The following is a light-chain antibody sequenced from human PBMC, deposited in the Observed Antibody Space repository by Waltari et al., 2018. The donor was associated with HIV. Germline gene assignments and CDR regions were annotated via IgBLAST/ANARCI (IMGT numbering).Light chain of an antibody. V-gene: IGLV2-14*03. CDR3: CSYTVNSTGV. CDR1: SGDIGTYKY. CDR2: DVN. Sequence: QSALTQPASVSGSPGQSIAISCTGTSGDIGTYKYVSWYQQHTGKVPTLIIYDVNVRPSGVSYRFSGSRSSNTATLTISGLHSDDEADYYCCSYTVNSTGVFGAGTKITV. J-gene: IGLJ1*01.